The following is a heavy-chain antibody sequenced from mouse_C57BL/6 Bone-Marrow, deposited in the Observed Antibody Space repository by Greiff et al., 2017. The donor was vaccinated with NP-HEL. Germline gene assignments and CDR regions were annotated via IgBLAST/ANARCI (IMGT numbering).Heavy chain of an antibody. D-gene: IGHD2-3*01. J-gene: IGHJ2*01. V-gene: IGHV14-1*01. Sequence: VQLQQSGAELVRPGASVKLSCTASGFNIKDYYMHWVKQRPEQGLEWIGRIDPEDGDTEYAPKFQGKATMTADKSSNTAYLQLSSLTSEDTAVYYCTTGDGYYVDFDYWGQGTTLTVSS. CDR1: GFNIKDYY. CDR3: TTGDGYYVDFDY. CDR2: IDPEDGDT.